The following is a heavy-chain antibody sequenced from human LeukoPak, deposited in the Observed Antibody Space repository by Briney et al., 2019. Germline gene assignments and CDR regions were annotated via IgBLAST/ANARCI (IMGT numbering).Heavy chain of an antibody. Sequence: SETLSLTCAVYGGSFSGYYWSWIRQPPGKGLEWIGEINHSGSTNYNPSLKSRVTISVDTSKNQFSLKLSSVTAEDTAVYYCARGVDDIAVAGHFDYWGQGTLVTVSS. CDR2: INHSGST. D-gene: IGHD6-19*01. V-gene: IGHV4-34*01. CDR1: GGSFSGYY. J-gene: IGHJ4*02. CDR3: ARGVDDIAVAGHFDY.